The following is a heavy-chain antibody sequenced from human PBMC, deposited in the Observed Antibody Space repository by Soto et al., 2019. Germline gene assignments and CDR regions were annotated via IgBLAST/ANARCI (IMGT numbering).Heavy chain of an antibody. V-gene: IGHV1-58*01. J-gene: IGHJ6*02. D-gene: IGHD5-12*01. CDR3: AAERRGHSGYDHGV. CDR2: IVVGSGNT. Sequence: VKGYRKGAGLGFSGAVGRWGLQDRGQRLEWIGWIVVGSGNTNYAQKFQERVTITRDVSTSTAYMELSSLRSEDTAVYYCAAERRGHSGYDHGVWGQGTTVTVYS. CDR1: GLGFSGAV.